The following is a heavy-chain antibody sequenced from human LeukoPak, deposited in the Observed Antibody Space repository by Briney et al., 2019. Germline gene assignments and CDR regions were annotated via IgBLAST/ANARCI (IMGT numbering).Heavy chain of an antibody. CDR1: GFIFSNFG. Sequence: PGGSLRLSCVVSGFIFSNFGMHWVRQAPGKGLEWVAVISYDGSNKYYADSVKGRFTISRDNSKNTLYLQMNSLRAEDTAVYYCARLRIAAAAHTPFFDYWGQGTLVTVSS. CDR2: ISYDGSNK. V-gene: IGHV3-33*05. CDR3: ARLRIAAAAHTPFFDY. D-gene: IGHD6-13*01. J-gene: IGHJ4*02.